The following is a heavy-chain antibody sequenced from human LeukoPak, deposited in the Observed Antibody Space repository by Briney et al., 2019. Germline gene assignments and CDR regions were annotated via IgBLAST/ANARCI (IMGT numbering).Heavy chain of an antibody. V-gene: IGHV4-59*01. CDR3: ARGTHSSSPIPLDY. CDR1: GGSISTYY. D-gene: IGHD6-6*01. Sequence: SETLSLTCTVSGGSISTYYWSWIRQTPGKGLEWIGNIHYSGSTNYNPSLNSRVTISVDTSKNQFSLKVNSVTAADTAVYYCARGTHSSSPIPLDYWGQGTLVTVSS. J-gene: IGHJ4*02. CDR2: IHYSGST.